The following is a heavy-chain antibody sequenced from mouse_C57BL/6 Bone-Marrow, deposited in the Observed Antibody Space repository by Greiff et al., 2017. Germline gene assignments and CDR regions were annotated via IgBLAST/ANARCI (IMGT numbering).Heavy chain of an antibody. V-gene: IGHV1-50*01. J-gene: IGHJ3*01. CDR1: GYTFTSYW. CDR3: AREDGYYSAWFAC. Sequence: QVQLQQPGAELVKPGASVKLSCKASGYTFTSYWMQWVKQRPGQGLEWIGEIDPSDSYTNYNQKFKGKATLTVDTSSSTAYMQLSSLTSEDSAVYYCAREDGYYSAWFACWGQGTLVTVSA. D-gene: IGHD2-3*01. CDR2: IDPSDSYT.